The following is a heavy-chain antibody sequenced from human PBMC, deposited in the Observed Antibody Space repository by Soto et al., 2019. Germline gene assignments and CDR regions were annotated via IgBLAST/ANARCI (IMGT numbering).Heavy chain of an antibody. CDR1: GFICSSYD. CDR2: ILFGGNT. CDR3: AKDWDFYDFVTGYYLTGHYFDY. Sequence: GGSLILSCAASGFICSSYDMSWVRQAPGKGLEWVSTILFGGNTYYADSVKGRFTISRDRSENTVFLQMNGLTAGDTAVYYCAKDWDFYDFVTGYYLTGHYFDYWGQGTPVTVPQ. D-gene: IGHD3-9*01. V-gene: IGHV3-23*01. J-gene: IGHJ4*02.